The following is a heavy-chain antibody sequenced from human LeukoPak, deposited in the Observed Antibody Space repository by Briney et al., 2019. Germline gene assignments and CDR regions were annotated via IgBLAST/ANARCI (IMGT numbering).Heavy chain of an antibody. Sequence: PSETLSLTCSVSGDSISSSSSYWGWIRQPPGKGLEWIGRIHTSGSTNYNPSLKSRVTMSVDTSKNQFSLKLSSVTAVDTAVYYCARDRYYYGSGSYPYMDVWGKGTTVTISS. CDR1: GDSISSSSSY. J-gene: IGHJ6*03. D-gene: IGHD3-10*01. V-gene: IGHV4-39*07. CDR2: IHTSGST. CDR3: ARDRYYYGSGSYPYMDV.